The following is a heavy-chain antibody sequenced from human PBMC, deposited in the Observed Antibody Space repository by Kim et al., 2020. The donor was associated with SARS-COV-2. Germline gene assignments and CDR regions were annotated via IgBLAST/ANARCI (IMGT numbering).Heavy chain of an antibody. V-gene: IGHV1-3*01. CDR2: INACNGNT. Sequence: ASVKVSCKASGYTFTSYAMHWVRQAPGQRLEWMGWINACNGNTKYSQKFQGRVTITRDTSASTAYMELSSLRSEDTAVYYCASLGATTGGHFDYWGQGTLVTVSS. D-gene: IGHD1-26*01. CDR1: GYTFTSYA. CDR3: ASLGATTGGHFDY. J-gene: IGHJ4*02.